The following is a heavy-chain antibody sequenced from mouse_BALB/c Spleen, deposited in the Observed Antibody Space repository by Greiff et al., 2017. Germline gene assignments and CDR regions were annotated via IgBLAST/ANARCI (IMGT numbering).Heavy chain of an antibody. CDR1: GFNIKDTY. Sequence: VQLQQSGAELVKPGASVKLSCTASGFNIKDTYMHWVKQRPEQGLEWIGRIDPANGNTKYDPKFQGKATITADTSSNTAYLQLSSLTSEDTAVYYCAVITRYAMDYWGQGTSVTVSS. J-gene: IGHJ4*01. CDR2: IDPANGNT. D-gene: IGHD2-4*01. CDR3: AVITRYAMDY. V-gene: IGHV14-3*02.